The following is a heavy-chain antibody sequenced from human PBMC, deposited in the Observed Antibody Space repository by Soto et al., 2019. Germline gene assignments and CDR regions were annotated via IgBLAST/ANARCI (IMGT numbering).Heavy chain of an antibody. D-gene: IGHD3-22*01. CDR2: MNPNSGKT. CDR1: GYTYTSYD. J-gene: IGHJ4*02. CDR3: ARADYKYRSGYLLPCGY. Sequence: QVQLVQSGAEVKKPGASVKVSCKASGYTYTSYDINWVRQATGQGLEWMGWMNPNSGKTGYAQKFQCRVTITRNTSISTAYVEMSSLRSEDTAVYYCARADYKYRSGYLLPCGYWGQGTLVTVSS. V-gene: IGHV1-8*01.